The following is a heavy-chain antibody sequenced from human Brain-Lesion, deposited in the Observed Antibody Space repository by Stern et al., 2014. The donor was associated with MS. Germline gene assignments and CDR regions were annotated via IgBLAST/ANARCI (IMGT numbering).Heavy chain of an antibody. J-gene: IGHJ5*02. CDR3: AKDGPALVTNWFDP. V-gene: IGHV1-69*06. CDR2: IIPIFGSP. Sequence: VQLVQSGPEVKKPGSSVQVSCKASGGTFGTYPITWLRQPPGQGLEWMGRIIPIFGSPTYAQKFQGRVTITADRSTTTVYMKLSSLKSDDAAVYYCAKDGPALVTNWFDPWGRGTLVTVSS. CDR1: GGTFGTYP. D-gene: IGHD5-18*01.